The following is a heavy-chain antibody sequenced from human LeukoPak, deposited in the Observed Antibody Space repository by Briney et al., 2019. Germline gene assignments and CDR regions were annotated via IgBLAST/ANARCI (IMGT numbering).Heavy chain of an antibody. CDR2: IKQDGSEK. CDR3: ARDNGVVHGVYYMDV. J-gene: IGHJ6*03. V-gene: IGHV3-7*04. D-gene: IGHD3-3*01. Sequence: PGRSLRRSNAASGSKFSNYWLTWVRQAPCNGLACVADIKQDGSEKLYVNSVRGRFTISRDNAKMSLFLQMNSLRAEDTAVYYCARDNGVVHGVYYMDVWGKGTTVTVS. CDR1: GSKFSNYW.